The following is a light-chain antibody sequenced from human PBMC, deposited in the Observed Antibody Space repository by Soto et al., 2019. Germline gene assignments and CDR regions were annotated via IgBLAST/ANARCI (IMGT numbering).Light chain of an antibody. CDR1: RSNIGTNY. V-gene: IGLV1-47*02. J-gene: IGLJ2*01. CDR2: STN. Sequence: QSVLTQPPSASGTPGQRVTISCSGSRSNIGTNYVYWYQHLPGKAPKLLIYSTNRRPSGVPDRFTGSKSGTSASLAISGLRSEAEAEYYCAAWDDSRSGPVFGGGTKLTVL. CDR3: AAWDDSRSGPV.